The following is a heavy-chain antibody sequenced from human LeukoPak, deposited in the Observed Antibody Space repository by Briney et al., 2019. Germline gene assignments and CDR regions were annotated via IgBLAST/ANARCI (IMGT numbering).Heavy chain of an antibody. D-gene: IGHD2-2*01. V-gene: IGHV3-30*18. Sequence: PGSSLRLSCAASGFTFSSYGMHWVRQATGKGPEWVAVISYDGSNKYYADSVKGRFTISRDNSKNTLYLQMNSLRAEDTAVYYCAKDGGRDRGRDCSSTSCYVRDEWFYYYGVDVWGKGTSVTGSS. CDR2: ISYDGSNK. CDR1: GFTFSSYG. J-gene: IGHJ6*04. CDR3: AKDGGRDRGRDCSSTSCYVRDEWFYYYGVDV.